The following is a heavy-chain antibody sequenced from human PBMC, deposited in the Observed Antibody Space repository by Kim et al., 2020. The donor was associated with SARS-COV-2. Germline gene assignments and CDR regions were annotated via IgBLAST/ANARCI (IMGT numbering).Heavy chain of an antibody. Sequence: ASVKVSCKPSGYTFATYAIHWVRQAPGQRLEFMGWINAGNGDTGSSQKFQGRVTLSRDSSARTVYMELSSLGSEDTAVYYCVRRGLGYCMDGWVKGTTDT. CDR1: GYTFATYA. CDR3: VRRGLGYCMDG. J-gene: IGHJ6*04. D-gene: IGHD6-19*01. CDR2: INAGNGDT. V-gene: IGHV1-3*01.